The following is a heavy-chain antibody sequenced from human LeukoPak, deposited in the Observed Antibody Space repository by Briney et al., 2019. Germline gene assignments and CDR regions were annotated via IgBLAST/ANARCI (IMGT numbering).Heavy chain of an antibody. D-gene: IGHD3-3*01. CDR1: GFTFSNAW. Sequence: PGGSLRLSCAASGFTFSNAWMSWVRQAPGKGPEWVGRIKSKADGGTTDYAAPVKGRFTISRDNSKNTLYLQMNSLRAEDTAVYYCAKVDDFWSGYFDYWGQGTLVTVSS. V-gene: IGHV3-15*01. CDR2: IKSKADGGTT. CDR3: AKVDDFWSGYFDY. J-gene: IGHJ4*02.